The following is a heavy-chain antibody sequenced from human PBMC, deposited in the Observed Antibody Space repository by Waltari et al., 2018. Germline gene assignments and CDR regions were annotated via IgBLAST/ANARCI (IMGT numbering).Heavy chain of an antibody. V-gene: IGHV1-69-2*01. CDR2: LDPEDGEK. J-gene: IGHJ4*02. D-gene: IGHD1-7*01. CDR1: GYTFTDYY. CDR3: AIEAGTAFDY. Sequence: EVQLVQSGAEVKKPGATVKISCKVSGYTFTDYYMHWVQQAPGKGLEWMGRLDPEDGEKIYAEKFQGRSTITADTSTDTINMELSSRRSEDTAFYYCAIEAGTAFDYWGQGTLVTVSS.